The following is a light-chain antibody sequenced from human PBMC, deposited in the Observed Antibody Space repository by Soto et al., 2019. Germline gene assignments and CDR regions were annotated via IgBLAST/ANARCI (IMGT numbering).Light chain of an antibody. CDR1: SSEVGGYNY. Sequence: LTQPPSASGSPGRSVAISCTGTSSEVGGYNYVSWYQQHPGKAPKLMIYEVNKRPSGVPDRYSGSKSGNTASLTVSGLQAEDEADYYCSSYAGSSNVFGTGTKGTVL. J-gene: IGLJ1*01. V-gene: IGLV2-8*01. CDR2: EVN. CDR3: SSYAGSSNV.